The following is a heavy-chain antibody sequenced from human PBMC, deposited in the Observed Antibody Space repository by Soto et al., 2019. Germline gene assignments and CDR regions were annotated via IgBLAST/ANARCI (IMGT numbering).Heavy chain of an antibody. CDR1: GGTFSSYA. CDR3: ARNREVRGIAAAGPYYYYGMDV. V-gene: IGHV1-69*13. Sequence: SVKVSCKASGGTFSSYAISWVRQAPGQGLEWMGGIIPTFGTASYAQKFQGRVTITADESTSTAYMELSSLRSEDTAVYYCARNREVRGIAAAGPYYYYGMDVWGQGTTVTVSS. D-gene: IGHD6-13*01. J-gene: IGHJ6*02. CDR2: IIPTFGTA.